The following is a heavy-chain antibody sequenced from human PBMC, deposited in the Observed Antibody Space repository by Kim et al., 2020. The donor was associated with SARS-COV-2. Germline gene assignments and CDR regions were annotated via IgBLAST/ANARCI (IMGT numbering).Heavy chain of an antibody. Sequence: ASVKVSCKASGYTFTSYYMHWVRQAPGQGLEWMGIINPSGGSTSYAQKFQGRVTMTRDTSTSTVYMELSSLRSEDTAVYYCARGPGRHCSGGSCYRIAIDLDYWGQGTLVTVSS. J-gene: IGHJ4*02. D-gene: IGHD2-15*01. CDR3: ARGPGRHCSGGSCYRIAIDLDY. V-gene: IGHV1-46*01. CDR2: INPSGGST. CDR1: GYTFTSYY.